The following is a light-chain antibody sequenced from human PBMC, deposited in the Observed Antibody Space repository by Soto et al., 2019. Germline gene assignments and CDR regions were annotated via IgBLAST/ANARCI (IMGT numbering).Light chain of an antibody. CDR3: CSYAGRSTSWV. V-gene: IGLV2-23*01. J-gene: IGLJ3*02. CDR2: EDS. CDR1: SSDAGNYNF. Sequence: QSALTQPASVSGSPGQSITISCTGTSSDAGNYNFVSWYQQHPGKAPKVIIYEDSTRPSRVTNRISGSKPANTDSLTISGLQAEDEADYYCCSYAGRSTSWVFGGGTKLTVL.